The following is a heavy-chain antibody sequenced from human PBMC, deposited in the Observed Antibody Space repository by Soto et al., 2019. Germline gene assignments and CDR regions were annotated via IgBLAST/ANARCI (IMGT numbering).Heavy chain of an antibody. CDR2: MSHDESNT. D-gene: IGHD5-12*01. J-gene: IGHJ4*02. CDR3: ARDRGYNGYDQNYFDY. CDR1: GFTFSHYT. Sequence: GGSLRLSCVASGFTFSHYTLHWLRQAPGRGLEWVAIMSHDESNTYYADSVRGRFTISRDKCKNTVYLEMNSLRGDDSAVYYCARDRGYNGYDQNYFDYWGQGTRVTVSS. V-gene: IGHV3-30-3*01.